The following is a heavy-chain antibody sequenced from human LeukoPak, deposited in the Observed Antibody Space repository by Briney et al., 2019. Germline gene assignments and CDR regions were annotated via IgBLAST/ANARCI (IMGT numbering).Heavy chain of an antibody. V-gene: IGHV3-23*01. J-gene: IGHJ6*02. CDR3: AKVIDMPYGMDV. CDR2: ISGSGGST. CDR1: GFTFSSYW. Sequence: GGSLRLSCAASGFTFSSYWMSWLRQAPGKGLEWVSAISGSGGSTYYADSVKGRFTISRDNSKNTLYLQMNSLRAEDTAVYYCAKVIDMPYGMDVWGQGTTVTVSS. D-gene: IGHD2-2*01.